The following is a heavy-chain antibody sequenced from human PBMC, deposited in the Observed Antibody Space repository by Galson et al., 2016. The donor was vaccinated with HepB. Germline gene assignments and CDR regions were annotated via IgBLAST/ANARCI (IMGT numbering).Heavy chain of an antibody. J-gene: IGHJ2*01. D-gene: IGHD1-14*01. CDR1: GFTFSSYW. CDR2: IKEDGTKR. CDR3: ARDTGGWKIREWYSDL. Sequence: SLRLSCAASGFTFSSYWMSWVRQAPGIGLEWVATIKEDGTKRSYVDSVKGRFTISRDNAHNSLYLQMNSLRAEDTAVFYCARDTGGWKIREWYSDLWGRGTLVTVTS. V-gene: IGHV3-7*05.